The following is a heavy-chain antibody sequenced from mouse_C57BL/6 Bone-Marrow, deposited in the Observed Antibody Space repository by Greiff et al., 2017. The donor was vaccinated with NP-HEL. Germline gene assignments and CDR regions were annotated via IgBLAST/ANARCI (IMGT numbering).Heavy chain of an antibody. CDR2: IWRGGGT. CDR3: ARSRAYEYKHALDY. CDR1: GFSLTSYG. V-gene: IGHV2-2*01. J-gene: IGHJ4*01. D-gene: IGHD6-5*01. Sequence: QVQLQQSGPGLVQPSQCLTITCTASGFSLTSYGVHWVRQSPGKGLEWLGVIWRGGGTDYNAAFISRLSISKDNSNSKAFVKMNSLQSDDTAIYYCARSRAYEYKHALDYWGQGTSVTVSS.